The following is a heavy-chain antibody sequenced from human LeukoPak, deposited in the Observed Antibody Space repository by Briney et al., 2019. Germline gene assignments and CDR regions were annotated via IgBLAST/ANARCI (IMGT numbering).Heavy chain of an antibody. Sequence: GGSLRLSCAASGFTFSSYWMSWVRQAPGKGLEWVANINQDGSEKYSVDSVKGRFTISRDNAKNSLFLQMNSLRAEDTAVYYCAKDASPAGLDYWGQGTLVTVSS. CDR3: AKDASPAGLDY. J-gene: IGHJ4*02. CDR2: INQDGSEK. CDR1: GFTFSSYW. V-gene: IGHV3-7*01.